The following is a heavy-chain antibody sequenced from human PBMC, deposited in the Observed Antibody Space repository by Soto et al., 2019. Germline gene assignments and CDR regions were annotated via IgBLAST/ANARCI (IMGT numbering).Heavy chain of an antibody. CDR1: GFTFDDYV. Sequence: EVQLVESGGGLVQPGRSLRLSCAASGFTFDDYVMHWVRQAPGKGLEWVSGISWNSGSIGYADSVKGRFTISRDNAKNSLYLQMNSLRAEDTALYYCAKALPSLDYIWGSYRYSSAFDIWGQGTMVTVSS. J-gene: IGHJ3*02. CDR3: AKALPSLDYIWGSYRYSSAFDI. V-gene: IGHV3-9*01. CDR2: ISWNSGSI. D-gene: IGHD3-16*02.